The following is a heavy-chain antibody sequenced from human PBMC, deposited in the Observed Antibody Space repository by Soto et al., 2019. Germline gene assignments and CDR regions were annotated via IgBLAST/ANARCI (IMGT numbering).Heavy chain of an antibody. CDR2: ISYDGDYK. D-gene: IGHD3-3*01. V-gene: IGHV3-30*18. Sequence: QVQLVESGGGVVQPGRSLTLSCVVSGVTFRTYGIHWVRQAPGKGLEWVAVISYDGDYKSYADSVKGRFSISRDNSKNTVYLQLTSLGAEDTALYYCAKGDRGVFGVVMSPALDPLDVWGQGTMVAVSS. CDR1: GVTFRTYG. J-gene: IGHJ3*01. CDR3: AKGDRGVFGVVMSPALDPLDV.